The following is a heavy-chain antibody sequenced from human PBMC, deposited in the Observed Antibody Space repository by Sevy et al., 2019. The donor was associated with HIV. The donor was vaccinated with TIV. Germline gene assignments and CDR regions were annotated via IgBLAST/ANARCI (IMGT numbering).Heavy chain of an antibody. Sequence: GGSLRLSCAASGFTFSDYYMDWVRQAPGKGLELISFINSGSTIISHADSVKGRFTISRDSAKKSVYLQMNSLRVEDTAVYYCARDGGYSDYGMDLWGQGTTVTVSS. V-gene: IGHV3-48*01. CDR3: ARDGGYSDYGMDL. CDR1: GFTFSDYY. CDR2: INSGSTII. D-gene: IGHD2-15*01. J-gene: IGHJ6*02.